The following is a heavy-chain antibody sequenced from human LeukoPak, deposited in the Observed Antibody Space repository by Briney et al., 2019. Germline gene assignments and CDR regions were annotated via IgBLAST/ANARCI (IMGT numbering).Heavy chain of an antibody. Sequence: PSETLSLTCAVYAGSFSGYYWRWIRQPPGKGLEWIGGIKHSGSTNYNPSLKSRVTISVDTSKNQFSLKLSSVTAADTAVYYCARVYGSGSYYNGYYYYYMDVWGKGTTVTISS. J-gene: IGHJ6*03. CDR2: IKHSGST. CDR1: AGSFSGYY. V-gene: IGHV4-34*01. CDR3: ARVYGSGSYYNGYYYYYMDV. D-gene: IGHD3-10*01.